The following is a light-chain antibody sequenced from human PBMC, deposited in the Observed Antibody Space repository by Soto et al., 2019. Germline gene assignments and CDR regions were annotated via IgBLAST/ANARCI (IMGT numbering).Light chain of an antibody. Sequence: ETVLTQSPATLSSSPGERATLSCRASQSISNYLAWYQHRRGQAPRLLIYDTFKRVAGTPTRFSGSGSGTDFTLTISSLEPEDFAVYYCQHRSTWPLDFGGGTRVEIK. CDR2: DTF. V-gene: IGKV3-11*01. J-gene: IGKJ4*01. CDR1: QSISNY. CDR3: QHRSTWPLD.